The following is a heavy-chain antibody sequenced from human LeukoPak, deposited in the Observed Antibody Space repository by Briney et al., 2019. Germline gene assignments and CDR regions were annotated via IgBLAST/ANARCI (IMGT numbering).Heavy chain of an antibody. CDR2: INPNSGGT. D-gene: IGHD3-9*01. V-gene: IGHV1-2*02. J-gene: IGHJ4*02. CDR1: GYTFTGYY. CDR3: ARVRDILASFDY. Sequence: ASVTVSCKASGYTFTGYYMHWVRQAPGQGLEWMGWINPNSGGTNYAQKFQGRVTMTRDTSISTAYMELSRLRSDDTAVYYCARVRDILASFDYWGQGTLVTVSS.